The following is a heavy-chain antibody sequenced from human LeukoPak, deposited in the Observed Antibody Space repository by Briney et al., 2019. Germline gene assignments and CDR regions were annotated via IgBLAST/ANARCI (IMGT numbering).Heavy chain of an antibody. V-gene: IGHV4-59*12. CDR3: ATYRYSGSYYRWFDP. D-gene: IGHD1-26*01. CDR2: IYGSGST. CDR1: GDSISSNF. J-gene: IGHJ5*02. Sequence: PSETLSLTCTVSGDSISSNFWSWIRQSPGKGLEWIGYIYGSGSTSYNPSLKSRVTISVDTSKNQFSLKLSSVTAADTAVYYCATYRYSGSYYRWFDPWGQGTLVTVSS.